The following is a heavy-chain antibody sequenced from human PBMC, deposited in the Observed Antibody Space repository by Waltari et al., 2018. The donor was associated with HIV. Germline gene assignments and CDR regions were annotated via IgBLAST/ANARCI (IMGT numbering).Heavy chain of an antibody. CDR2: MNPNSGNT. CDR3: ARVYYDSSGYYGAAGY. J-gene: IGHJ4*02. D-gene: IGHD3-22*01. V-gene: IGHV1-8*01. CDR1: GYTFTSYD. Sequence: QVQLVQSGAEVKKPGASVKVSCKASGYTFTSYDINWVRQATGQGLEWMGWMNPNSGNTCYAQKFQGRVTMTRNTSMSTAFMEGSSLRSEDTAVYYCARVYYDSSGYYGAAGYWGQGTLVTVSS.